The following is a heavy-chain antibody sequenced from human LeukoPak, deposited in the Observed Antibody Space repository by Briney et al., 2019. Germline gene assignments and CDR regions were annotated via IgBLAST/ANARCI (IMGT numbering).Heavy chain of an antibody. J-gene: IGHJ4*02. Sequence: KPGGSLRLSCAASGFTFSDYYMSWIRQAPGKGLEGVSYISSSSSTIYYADSVKGRFTISRDNAKNSLYLQMNSLRAEDTAVYYCARAGGGGLRWLAQSVDNWGQGTLVTVSS. CDR2: ISSSSSTI. V-gene: IGHV3-11*04. D-gene: IGHD4-23*01. CDR3: ARAGGGGLRWLAQSVDN. CDR1: GFTFSDYY.